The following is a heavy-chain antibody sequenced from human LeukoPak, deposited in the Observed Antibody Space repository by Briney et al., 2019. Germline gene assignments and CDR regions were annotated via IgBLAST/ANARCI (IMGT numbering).Heavy chain of an antibody. CDR2: IGSSGSTV. J-gene: IGHJ4*02. CDR1: GFIFSSYE. V-gene: IGHV3-48*03. CDR3: AKLLSNSGRFLY. D-gene: IGHD4-23*01. Sequence: TGGSLRLSCAASGFIFSSYEMNWVRQAPGKGLEWVSYIGSSGSTVYYADSVKGRFTISRDNGKKTLYLQMNRLRADDTAVYYCAKLLSNSGRFLYWGQGTLVTVSS.